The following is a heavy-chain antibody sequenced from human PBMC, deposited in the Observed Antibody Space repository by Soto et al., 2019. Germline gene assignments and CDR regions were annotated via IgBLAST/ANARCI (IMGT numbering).Heavy chain of an antibody. D-gene: IGHD6-19*01. CDR3: ARGIGYSSGWYRFDY. Sequence: QVQLVQSGAEVKKPGSSVKVSCKASGGTFSSYAISWVRQAPGQGLEWMGGIIPIFGTANYAQKFQGRVTATAGERTSKAYMVLSSLRSEDTAVYYCARGIGYSSGWYRFDYWGQGTLVTVSS. V-gene: IGHV1-69*12. CDR1: GGTFSSYA. CDR2: IIPIFGTA. J-gene: IGHJ4*02.